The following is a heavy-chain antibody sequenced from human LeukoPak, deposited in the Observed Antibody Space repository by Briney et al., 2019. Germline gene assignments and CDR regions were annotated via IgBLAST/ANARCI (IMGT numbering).Heavy chain of an antibody. J-gene: IGHJ4*02. CDR2: ISAYNGNT. D-gene: IGHD2-2*01. Sequence: ASVNVSCTASGYTFTIYGISWVRQAPGQGLEWMGWISAYNGNTNYAQKLQGRVTMTTDTSTSTAYMELRSLRSDDTAVYYCAREVPAAIFDYWGQGTLVTVSS. CDR3: AREVPAAIFDY. V-gene: IGHV1-18*01. CDR1: GYTFTIYG.